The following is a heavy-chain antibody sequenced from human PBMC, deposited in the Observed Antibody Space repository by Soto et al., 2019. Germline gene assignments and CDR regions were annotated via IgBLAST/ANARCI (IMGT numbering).Heavy chain of an antibody. D-gene: IGHD3-10*01. CDR2: ISYDGSNK. CDR1: GFTFSSYG. J-gene: IGHJ4*02. CDR3: AKEKYYYGSGSSVLFDY. V-gene: IGHV3-30*18. Sequence: GGSLRLSCAASGFTFSSYGMHWVRQAPGKGLEWVAVISYDGSNKYYADSVKGRFTISRDNSKNTLYLQMNSLRAEDTAVYYCAKEKYYYGSGSSVLFDYWGQGTLVTVSS.